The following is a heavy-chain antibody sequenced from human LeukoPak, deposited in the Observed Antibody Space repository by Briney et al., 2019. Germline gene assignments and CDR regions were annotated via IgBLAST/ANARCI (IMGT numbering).Heavy chain of an antibody. CDR3: AKSLGPGNWFDP. J-gene: IGHJ5*02. CDR1: GFTFSSYS. CDR2: ISGNGGTT. Sequence: GGSLRLSCAASGFTFSSYSMTWVRQAPGKGLEWVSAISGNGGTTYYADSVKGRFTISRDNSKNTLFLQMNSLRAEDTAVYYCAKSLGPGNWFDPWGQGTLVTVSS. V-gene: IGHV3-23*01. D-gene: IGHD3-16*01.